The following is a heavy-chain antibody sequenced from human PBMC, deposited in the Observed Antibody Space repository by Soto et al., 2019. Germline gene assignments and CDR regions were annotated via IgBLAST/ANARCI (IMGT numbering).Heavy chain of an antibody. CDR2: ISGSGGST. CDR3: AKDGGGACSSTSCLYYYYYYGMDV. V-gene: IGHV3-23*01. J-gene: IGHJ6*02. CDR1: GFTFSSYA. D-gene: IGHD2-2*01. Sequence: GGSLRLSCAASGFTFSSYAMSWVRQAPGEGLEWVSAISGSGGSTYYADSVKGRFTISRDNSKNTLYLQMNSLRAEDTAVYYCAKDGGGACSSTSCLYYYYYYGMDVWGQGTTVTVSS.